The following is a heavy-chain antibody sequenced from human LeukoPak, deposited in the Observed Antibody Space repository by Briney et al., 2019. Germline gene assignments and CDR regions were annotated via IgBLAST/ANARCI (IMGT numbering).Heavy chain of an antibody. D-gene: IGHD5-12*01. CDR1: GGSFSSYY. CDR3: VRAVGPVGGYDSP. Sequence: SETLSLTCTVSGGSFSSYYWSWIRQPPGKGLEWIGYIYYSGSTNYNPSPKSRVTISLDTSKNQFSLKLSSVTAADTAVYYCVRAVGPVGGYDSPWGQGTLVTVSS. V-gene: IGHV4-59*01. J-gene: IGHJ5*02. CDR2: IYYSGST.